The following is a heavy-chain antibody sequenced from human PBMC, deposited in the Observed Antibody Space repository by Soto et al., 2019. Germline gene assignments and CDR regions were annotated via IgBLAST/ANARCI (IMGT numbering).Heavy chain of an antibody. Sequence: PGESLKISCKGSGYSFTSYWIGWVRQMPGKGLEWMGIIYPGDSDTRYSPSFQGQVTISADKSISTAYLQWSSLKASDTAMYYCASSGWYTYYYYGMDVWGQVTTVTVS. CDR2: IYPGDSDT. J-gene: IGHJ6*02. D-gene: IGHD6-19*01. CDR3: ASSGWYTYYYYGMDV. V-gene: IGHV5-51*01. CDR1: GYSFTSYW.